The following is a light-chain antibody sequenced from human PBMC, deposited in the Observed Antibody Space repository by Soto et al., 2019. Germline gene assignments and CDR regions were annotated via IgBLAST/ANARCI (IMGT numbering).Light chain of an antibody. Sequence: EVVMTQSPATLSVSPGERVTLSGRASQSVRSNLAWYQQRPGQSPRILIYGASTRATGIPARFSGSGSGTAFTLTISRLQSEDFALYYCQQYNNWPRTFGQGTKVDI. V-gene: IGKV3-15*01. CDR3: QQYNNWPRT. J-gene: IGKJ1*01. CDR2: GAS. CDR1: QSVRSN.